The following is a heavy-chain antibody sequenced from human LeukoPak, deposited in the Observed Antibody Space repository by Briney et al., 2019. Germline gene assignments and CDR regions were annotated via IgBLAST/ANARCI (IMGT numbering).Heavy chain of an antibody. CDR3: AKDKGSSWYVTAVAGGYFDY. CDR1: GFTFDDYA. Sequence: PGGSLRLSCAASGFTFDDYAMHWVRQAPGKGLEWVSGISWNSGSIGYADSVKGRFTISRDNAKNSLYLQMNSLRAEDMALYYCAKDKGSSWYVTAVAGGYFDYWGQGTLVTVSS. D-gene: IGHD6-13*01. J-gene: IGHJ4*02. CDR2: ISWNSGSI. V-gene: IGHV3-9*03.